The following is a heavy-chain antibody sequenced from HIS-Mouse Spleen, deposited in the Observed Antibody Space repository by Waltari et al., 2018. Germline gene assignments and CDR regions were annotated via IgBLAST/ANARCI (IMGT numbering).Heavy chain of an antibody. J-gene: IGHJ2*01. CDR2: IYYSGST. D-gene: IGHD6-13*01. V-gene: IGHV4-39*07. CDR3: AREIPYSSSWYDWYFDL. Sequence: QLQLQESGPGLVKPSATLSLTCPVPGGSISSSSFYWGGIRQPPGKGLEWIGSIYYSGSTYYNPSLKSRVTISVDTSKNQFSLKLSSVTAADTAVYYCAREIPYSSSWYDWYFDLWGRGTLVTVSS. CDR1: GGSISSSSFY.